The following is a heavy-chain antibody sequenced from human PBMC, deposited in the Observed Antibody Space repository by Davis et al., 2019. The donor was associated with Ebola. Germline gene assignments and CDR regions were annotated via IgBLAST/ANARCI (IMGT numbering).Heavy chain of an antibody. J-gene: IGHJ3*02. Sequence: ASVKVSCKASGYSFTRYGIHWVRQAPGQGLEWMGWINTNTGKPMYAKGFTGRSVFSLDTSVSTAYLQINSLKADDTAVYYCACLPDNWGQGTMVTVSS. CDR3: ACLPDN. CDR1: GYSFTRYG. CDR2: INTNTGKP. V-gene: IGHV7-4-1*02.